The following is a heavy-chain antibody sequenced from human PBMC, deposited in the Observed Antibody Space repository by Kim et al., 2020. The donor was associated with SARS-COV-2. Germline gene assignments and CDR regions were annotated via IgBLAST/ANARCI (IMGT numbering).Heavy chain of an antibody. Sequence: DSVKGRFTISRDNSKNTLYLQMNSLRAEDTAVYYCARVPARIAAAGTIDYWGQGTLVTVSS. V-gene: IGHV3-30*01. D-gene: IGHD6-13*01. J-gene: IGHJ4*02. CDR3: ARVPARIAAAGTIDY.